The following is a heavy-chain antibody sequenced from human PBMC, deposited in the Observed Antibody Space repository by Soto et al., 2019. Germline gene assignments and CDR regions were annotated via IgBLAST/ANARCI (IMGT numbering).Heavy chain of an antibody. CDR3: TRGITLIRGVIPPGYYYGMDV. V-gene: IGHV1-69*01. CDR2: FNPIFETA. J-gene: IGHJ6*02. CDR1: GGTFSSYA. Sequence: QVQLVQSGAEVKKPGSSVKVSCKASGGTFSSYAISWVRQAPGQGLEWMGGFNPIFETANYAQNFQGRVTITAGESTNTAYMELSSLRSEDTAVYYCTRGITLIRGVIPPGYYYGMDVWGQGTTVAVSS. D-gene: IGHD3-10*01.